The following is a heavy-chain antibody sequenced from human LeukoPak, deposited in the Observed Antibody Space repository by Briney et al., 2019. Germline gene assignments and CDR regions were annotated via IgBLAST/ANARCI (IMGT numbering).Heavy chain of an antibody. J-gene: IGHJ6*02. CDR3: ATTVTTTTKYGMDV. CDR2: IYYSGST. CDR1: GGSISSYY. Sequence: SETLSLTCTVSGGSISSYYWSWIRQPPGKGLEWIGYIYYSGSTNYNPSLKSRVTISVDTSKNQFSLKLSSVTAADTAVYYCATTVTTTTKYGMDVWGQGTTVTVSS. V-gene: IGHV4-59*12. D-gene: IGHD4-17*01.